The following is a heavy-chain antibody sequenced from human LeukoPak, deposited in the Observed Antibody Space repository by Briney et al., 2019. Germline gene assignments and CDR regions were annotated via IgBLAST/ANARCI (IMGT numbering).Heavy chain of an antibody. V-gene: IGHV3-30*04. D-gene: IGHD6-13*01. CDR2: ISYDRSNK. Sequence: GRSLRLSCAASGFTFSSYAMHWGRQAPGRGLGLGAVISYDRSNKYYADSLKSGFTISRDNSNTTMYLQMNSLRAEDTAVYYCARDSGTSIAAAEIDYWGQGTLVTVSS. CDR3: ARDSGTSIAAAEIDY. J-gene: IGHJ4*02. CDR1: GFTFSSYA.